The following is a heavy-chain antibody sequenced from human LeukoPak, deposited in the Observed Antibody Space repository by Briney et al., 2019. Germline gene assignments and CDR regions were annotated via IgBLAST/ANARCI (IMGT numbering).Heavy chain of an antibody. Sequence: EASVKVSCKASGYTFTSNYMHWVRQAPGQGIEWMGMIIPSGGSTTCAQKFQGRVTMTRDTSTSTVYMELSSLRSEDTAVYYCARDGANYKFDYWGQGTLVTVSS. D-gene: IGHD4/OR15-4a*01. CDR1: GYTFTSNY. J-gene: IGHJ4*02. V-gene: IGHV1-46*01. CDR3: ARDGANYKFDY. CDR2: IIPSGGST.